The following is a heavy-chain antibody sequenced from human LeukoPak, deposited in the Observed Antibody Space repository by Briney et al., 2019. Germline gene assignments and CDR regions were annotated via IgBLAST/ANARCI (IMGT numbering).Heavy chain of an antibody. D-gene: IGHD3-22*01. CDR1: GFTFSSYW. J-gene: IGHJ1*01. CDR3: ARAPSEIGGYYPEYFRN. Sequence: GGSLRLSCAASGFTFSSYWMHWVRQAPGKGLVWVSRIKSDGKTNYADSVKGRFTISRDNAKNTVSLQMNSLRAEDTGAYYCARAPSEIGGYYPEYFRNWGQGTLVTVSS. V-gene: IGHV3-74*01. CDR2: IKSDGKT.